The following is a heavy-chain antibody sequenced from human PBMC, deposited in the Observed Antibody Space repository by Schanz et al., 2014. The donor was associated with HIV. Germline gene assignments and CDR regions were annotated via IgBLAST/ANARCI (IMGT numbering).Heavy chain of an antibody. CDR1: GFTFNNYA. D-gene: IGHD6-19*01. CDR3: ARGSWYSGGWYDDYNYYDVDV. V-gene: IGHV3-23*01. CDR2: INWNGDTT. Sequence: EVQLLEFGGGSVRPGESLRLSCLASGFTFNNYAMSWVRQAPEKGLEWVAVINWNGDTTYYADSVKGRFTISRDNANNSLSLQMKSLRAEDTAVYFCARGSWYSGGWYDDYNYYDVDVWGQGTTVIVSS. J-gene: IGHJ6*02.